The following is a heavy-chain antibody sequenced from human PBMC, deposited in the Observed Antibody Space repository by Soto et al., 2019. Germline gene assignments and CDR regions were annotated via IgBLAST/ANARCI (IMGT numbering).Heavy chain of an antibody. CDR3: ARDLGYSGYDLTLNWFDP. J-gene: IGHJ5*02. Sequence: ASVKVSCKASGYTFTSYGISWVRQAPGQGLEWMGWISAYNGNTNYAQKLQGRVTMTTDTSTSTAYMELRSLRSDDTAVYYCARDLGYSGYDLTLNWFDPWGQGTLVTVS. CDR1: GYTFTSYG. CDR2: ISAYNGNT. D-gene: IGHD5-12*01. V-gene: IGHV1-18*01.